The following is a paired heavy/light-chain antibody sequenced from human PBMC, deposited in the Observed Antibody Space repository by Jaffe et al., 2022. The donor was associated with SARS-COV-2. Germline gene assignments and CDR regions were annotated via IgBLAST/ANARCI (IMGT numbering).Heavy chain of an antibody. CDR1: GFSFSWSW. V-gene: IGHV3-7*01. CDR3: SRSLDD. J-gene: IGHJ4*02. CDR2: INKDGTEK. Sequence: EVELVESGGGLVQPGGSLRLSCAASGFSFSWSWMDWVRQPPGKGLQWVANINKDGTEKYYVDSVKGRFTISRDNAKNSLYLQMNSLRAEDSGVYYCSRSLDDWGQGIRVTVSS.
Light chain of an antibody. J-gene: IGKJ1*01. CDR2: GAS. Sequence: DIQMTQSPSSLSASLGDRVTITCRASQGIGNDLGWCQQKPGKAPKRLIYGASILLNGVPSRFSGSGSGTEFTLTISSLQPEDFATYYCLQYNSYPRTFGQGTKVESK. CDR3: LQYNSYPRT. V-gene: IGKV1-17*01. CDR1: QGIGND.